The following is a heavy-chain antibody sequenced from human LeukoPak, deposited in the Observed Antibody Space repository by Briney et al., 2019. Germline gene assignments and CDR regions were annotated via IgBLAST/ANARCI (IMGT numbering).Heavy chain of an antibody. V-gene: IGHV4-34*01. Sequence: SETLSLTCAVYGGSFSGYYWSWIRQPPGEGLEWIGEINHSGSTNYNPSLKSRVTISVDTSKNQFSLKLSSVTAADTAVYYCARGWPGGYLDYWGQGTLVTVSS. CDR2: INHSGST. D-gene: IGHD2-15*01. CDR1: GGSFSGYY. CDR3: ARGWPGGYLDY. J-gene: IGHJ4*02.